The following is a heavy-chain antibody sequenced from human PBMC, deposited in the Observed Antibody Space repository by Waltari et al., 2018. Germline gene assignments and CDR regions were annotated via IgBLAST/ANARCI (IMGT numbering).Heavy chain of an antibody. V-gene: IGHV4-4*07. CDR3: ARARGVRCSSTSCYKDYGMDV. J-gene: IGHJ6*02. D-gene: IGHD2-2*02. Sequence: QVQLQESGPGLVKPSETLSLTCTVSGGSISSYYWSWIRQPAGKGLEWIGRIYTSGSTNYNPSLKSRVTMSVDTSKNQFSLKLSSVTAADTAVYYCARARGVRCSSTSCYKDYGMDVWGQGTTVTVSS. CDR2: IYTSGST. CDR1: GGSISSYY.